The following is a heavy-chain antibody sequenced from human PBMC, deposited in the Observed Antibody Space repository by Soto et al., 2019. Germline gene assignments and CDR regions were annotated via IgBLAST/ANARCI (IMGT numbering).Heavy chain of an antibody. V-gene: IGHV3-23*01. J-gene: IGHJ4*01. D-gene: IGHD4-4*01. CDR1: GFTFSSYA. Sequence: WGSLRLSCAASGFTFSSYAMSWVRQAPEKGLEWVSAISNSGRTTYSADSVKGRFTISRDNSKNTLYLQMNSLRAEDTAVYYCAKAPTAYSNYVDYWGHGXLVTVSS. CDR3: AKAPTAYSNYVDY. CDR2: ISNSGRTT.